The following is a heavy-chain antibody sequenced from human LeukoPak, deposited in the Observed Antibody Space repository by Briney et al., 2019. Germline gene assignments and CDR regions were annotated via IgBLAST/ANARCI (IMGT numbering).Heavy chain of an antibody. J-gene: IGHJ3*01. CDR1: GYSFTTYW. D-gene: IGHD3-10*01. Sequence: GESLKISCKGSGYSFTTYWIGWVRQMPGRGLEWMGNIYPDDSYTRYSPSFQGQVTISAGKSISTAYLQWSSLKASDTAMYYCARYTVSIWFGELWGQGTMVTVSS. CDR3: ARYTVSIWFGEL. V-gene: IGHV5-51*01. CDR2: IYPDDSYT.